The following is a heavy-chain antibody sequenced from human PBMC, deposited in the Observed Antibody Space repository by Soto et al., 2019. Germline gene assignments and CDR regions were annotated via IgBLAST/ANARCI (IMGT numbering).Heavy chain of an antibody. CDR1: GGSVSSAGYY. J-gene: IGHJ5*02. CDR3: VRGPSNYNDSSLGSDP. Sequence: PSETLSLTCTVSGGSVSSAGYYWSWIRQPPGKGLEWIGHIYSSGSTNSNPSLKSRVTISVDASKNQFSLRLTSATAADTAVYYCVRGPSNYNDSSLGSDPWGQGILVTVSS. CDR2: IYSSGST. D-gene: IGHD3-22*01. V-gene: IGHV4-61*08.